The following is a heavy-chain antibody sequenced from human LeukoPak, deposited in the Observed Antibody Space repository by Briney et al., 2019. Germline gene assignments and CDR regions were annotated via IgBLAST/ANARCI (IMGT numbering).Heavy chain of an antibody. V-gene: IGHV3-74*01. CDR1: GFTFAHNW. J-gene: IGHJ3*02. D-gene: IGHD5-24*01. Sequence: GGSLRLSCLASGFTFAHNWVDWVRQEPGGGLVWISSINSDGTITNYAESVRGRFTISRDSGKNMVYLQVNSLRVEDTAIYYCARSTDGTLDIWGQGTMVTVSS. CDR3: ARSTDGTLDI. CDR2: INSDGTIT.